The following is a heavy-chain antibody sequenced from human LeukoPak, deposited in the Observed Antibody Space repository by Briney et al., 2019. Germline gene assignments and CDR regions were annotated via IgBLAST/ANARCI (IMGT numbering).Heavy chain of an antibody. V-gene: IGHV1-8*01. D-gene: IGHD1-1*01. CDR3: ARPLTNYYYGMDV. CDR1: D. CDR2: MNPNSGNT. Sequence: DINWVRQAPGQGLEWMGWMNPNSGNTDYAQKFQGRVTMTRNTSISTAYMELSSLRSEDTAVYYCARPLTNYYYGMDVWGQGTTVTVSS. J-gene: IGHJ6*02.